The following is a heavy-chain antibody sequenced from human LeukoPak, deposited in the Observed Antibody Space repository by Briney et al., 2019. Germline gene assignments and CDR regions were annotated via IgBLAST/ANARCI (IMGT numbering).Heavy chain of an antibody. CDR2: ISSSSSYI. CDR1: GFTFSSYS. D-gene: IGHD3-16*01. V-gene: IGHV3-21*01. CDR3: ARGLIYVWGSDPQKGSDY. Sequence: PGGSLRLSCAASGFTFSSYSMSWVRQAPGKGLEWVSSISSSSSYIYYADSVKGRFTISRDNAKNSLYLQMNSLRAEDTAVYYCARGLIYVWGSDPQKGSDYWGQGTLVTVSS. J-gene: IGHJ4*02.